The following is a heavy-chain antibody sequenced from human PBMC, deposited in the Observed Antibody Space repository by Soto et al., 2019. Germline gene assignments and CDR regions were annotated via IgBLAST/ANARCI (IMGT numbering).Heavy chain of an antibody. CDR2: IYYTGNT. D-gene: IGHD3-22*01. J-gene: IGHJ4*02. V-gene: IGHV4-31*03. CDR3: ARVGRVSNGGYLDY. CDR1: GGSISIGTFY. Sequence: PSETLSLTCTVSGGSISIGTFYWSWFRQHPGKGLEWIGYIYYTGNTYYNPSPKSRLTISVDTSKNQFSLTLSSVTAADTAVHYCARVGRVSNGGYLDYWGQGTLVTVSS.